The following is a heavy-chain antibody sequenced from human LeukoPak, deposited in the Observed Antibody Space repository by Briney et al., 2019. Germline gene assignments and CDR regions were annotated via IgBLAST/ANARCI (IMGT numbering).Heavy chain of an antibody. CDR3: ARREDNIKSAIDF. CDR2: IHYSGTT. J-gene: IGHJ4*02. D-gene: IGHD2/OR15-2a*01. CDR1: GGSVSRSCYY. V-gene: IGHV4-39*01. Sequence: PSETLSLTCSVSGGSVSRSCYYWEWIRQPPGKGLEWIGSIHYSGTTYYNPSLNSRLFISVDMSKNQFSLSLSSVTAADTAVYYCARREDNIKSAIDFWGQGSLVTVSS.